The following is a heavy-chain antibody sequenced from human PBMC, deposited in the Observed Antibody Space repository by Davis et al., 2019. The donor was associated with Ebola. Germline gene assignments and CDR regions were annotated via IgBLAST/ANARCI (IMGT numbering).Heavy chain of an antibody. CDR1: GFTFSAYA. D-gene: IGHD2-15*01. CDR2: ISTSGGTT. J-gene: IGHJ4*02. V-gene: IGHV3-23*01. CDR3: VSAGWDH. Sequence: GGSLRLSCEASGFTFSAYAMSWVRQAPGKGLEWVSVISTSGGTTYYADSVKGRFTISRDNAKNSLYLQLNTLRDEDTAVYFCVSAGWDHWGQGTLVTVSS.